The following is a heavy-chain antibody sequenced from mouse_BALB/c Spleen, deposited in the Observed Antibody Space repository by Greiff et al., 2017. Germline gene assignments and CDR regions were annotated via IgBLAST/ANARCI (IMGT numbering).Heavy chain of an antibody. CDR2: IWSGGST. V-gene: IGHV2-4-1*01. CDR3: AFLTTATTWFAY. D-gene: IGHD1-2*01. J-gene: IGHJ3*01. CDR1: GFSLTSYG. Sequence: VQLVESGPGLVQPSQSLSITCTVSGFSLTSYGVHWVRQSPGKGLEWLGVIWSGGSTDYNAAFISRLSISKDNSKSQVFFKMNSLQADDTAIYYCAFLTTATTWFAYWGQGTLVTVSA.